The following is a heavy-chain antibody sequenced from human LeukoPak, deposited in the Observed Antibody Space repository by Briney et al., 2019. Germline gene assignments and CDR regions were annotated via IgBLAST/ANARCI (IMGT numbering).Heavy chain of an antibody. Sequence: GGSLRLSCAASGLTFSSYVMNWVRQAPGKGLEWVSAISGSGGSTYYADSVKGRFTISRDNSKNTLYLQMNSLRAEDTAVYYCAKASPFYDYGLYWGQGTLVTVSS. V-gene: IGHV3-23*01. CDR3: AKASPFYDYGLY. CDR1: GLTFSSYV. J-gene: IGHJ4*02. D-gene: IGHD2/OR15-2a*01. CDR2: ISGSGGST.